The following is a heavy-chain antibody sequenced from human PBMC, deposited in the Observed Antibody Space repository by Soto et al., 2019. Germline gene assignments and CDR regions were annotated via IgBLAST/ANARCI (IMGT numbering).Heavy chain of an antibody. V-gene: IGHV4-59*01. CDR3: ARVYSRTWDNWFDP. J-gene: IGHJ5*02. CDR2: IYYSGST. Sequence: PSETLSLTCTVSGGSISRYYWSWIRQPPGKGLEWIGYIYYSGSTNYNPSLKSRVTISVDTSKNQFSLKLSSVTAADTAVYYCARVYSRTWDNWFDPGGQGTLVTVSS. D-gene: IGHD6-13*01. CDR1: GGSISRYY.